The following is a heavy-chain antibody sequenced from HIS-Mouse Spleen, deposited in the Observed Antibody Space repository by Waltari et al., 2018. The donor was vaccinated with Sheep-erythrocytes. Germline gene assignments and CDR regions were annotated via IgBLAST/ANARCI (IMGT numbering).Heavy chain of an antibody. D-gene: IGHD5-18*01. J-gene: IGHJ4*02. CDR2: ISSSSSYR. CDR3: ARDPSRGYSYGWDYFDY. Sequence: EVQLVESGGGLVKPGGSLRLSCAASGFTFSSYSMNWVRQAPGKGLEWVAAISSSSSYRYYADSVKGRFTISRDNAKNSLYLQMNSLRAEDTAVYYCARDPSRGYSYGWDYFDYWGQGTLVTVSS. CDR1: GFTFSSYS. V-gene: IGHV3-21*01.